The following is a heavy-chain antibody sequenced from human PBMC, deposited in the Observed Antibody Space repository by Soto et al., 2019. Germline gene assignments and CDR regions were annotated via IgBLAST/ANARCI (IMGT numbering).Heavy chain of an antibody. CDR3: ARDRYYYGSGSHYYYYGMDV. J-gene: IGHJ6*02. Sequence: PSETLSLTCTVSGGSISSGDYYWSWIRQPPXKGLEWIGYIYYSGSTYYNPSLKSRVTISVDTSKNQFSLKLSSVTAADTAVYYCARDRYYYGSGSHYYYYGMDVWGQGTTVTVSS. CDR2: IYYSGST. D-gene: IGHD3-10*01. CDR1: GGSISSGDYY. V-gene: IGHV4-30-4*01.